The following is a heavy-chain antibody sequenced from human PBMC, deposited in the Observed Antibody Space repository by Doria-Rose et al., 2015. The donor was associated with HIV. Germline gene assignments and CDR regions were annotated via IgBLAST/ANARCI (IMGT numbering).Heavy chain of an antibody. Sequence: SGPVLVKPTETLTLTCTVSGVSLSSPGMGVSWIRQPPGKALEWLANIFSDDERSYNTSLKSRLTIPRGTSKSQVVLTMTDMDPVDTATYYCVRIKSSRWYHKYYFDFWGQGTLVIVSA. D-gene: IGHD6-13*01. CDR3: VRIKSSRWYHKYYFDF. J-gene: IGHJ4*02. CDR2: IFSDDER. CDR1: GVSLSSPGMG. V-gene: IGHV2-26*01.